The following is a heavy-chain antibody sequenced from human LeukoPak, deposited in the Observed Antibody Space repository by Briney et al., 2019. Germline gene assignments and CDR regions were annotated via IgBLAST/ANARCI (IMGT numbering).Heavy chain of an antibody. Sequence: SETLSLTCAVYGESLSNYYWSWIRQPPGKGLEWIGEINHYGSTNYNPSLKSRVTISVDTSKNQFSLKLSSVTAADTAVYYCARVTESYGSGRRHNYYYYYMDVWGKGTTVTISS. CDR2: INHYGST. V-gene: IGHV4-34*01. D-gene: IGHD3-10*01. CDR1: GESLSNYY. CDR3: ARVTESYGSGRRHNYYYYYMDV. J-gene: IGHJ6*03.